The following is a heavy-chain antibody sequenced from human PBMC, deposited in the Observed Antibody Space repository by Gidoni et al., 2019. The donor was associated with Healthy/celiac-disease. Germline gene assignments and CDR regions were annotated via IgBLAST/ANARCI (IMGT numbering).Heavy chain of an antibody. V-gene: IGHV2-5*02. J-gene: IGHJ6*03. CDR2: IYWDDDK. CDR3: ARKKTEYYYYYYMDV. Sequence: QITLKESGPTLVKPTQTLTLTCTSSGFSLITSGVGVGWIRQPPGKALEWLALIYWDDDKRYSPSLKSRLTITKDTSKNQVVLTMTNMDPVDTATYYCARKKTEYYYYYYMDVWGKGTTVTVSS. CDR1: GFSLITSGVG.